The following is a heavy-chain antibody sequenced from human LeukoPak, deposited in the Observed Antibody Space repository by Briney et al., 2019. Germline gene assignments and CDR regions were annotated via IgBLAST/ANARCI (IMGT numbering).Heavy chain of an antibody. CDR2: INPNSGGT. V-gene: IGHV1-2*06. CDR1: GYTFTNYY. D-gene: IGHD2-15*01. J-gene: IGHJ4*02. CDR3: ARESFGVVVVAAHDY. Sequence: ASVKVSCKASGYTFTNYYMHWVRQAPGQGLEWMGRINPNSGGTNYAQKFQGRVTMTRDTSISTAYMELSRLRSDDTAVYYCARESFGVVVVAAHDYWGQGTLVTVSS.